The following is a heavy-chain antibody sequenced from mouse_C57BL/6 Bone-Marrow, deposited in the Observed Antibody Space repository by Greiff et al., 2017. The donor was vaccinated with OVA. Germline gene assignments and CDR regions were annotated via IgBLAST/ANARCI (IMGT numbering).Heavy chain of an antibody. CDR2: IYPRSGNT. D-gene: IGHD2-1*01. CDR1: GYTFTSYG. J-gene: IGHJ4*01. V-gene: IGHV1-81*01. CDR3: ASRGAYGNYVKGAMDY. Sequence: VQLQQSGAELARPGASVKLSCKASGYTFTSYGISWVKQRTGQGLEWIGEIYPRSGNTYYNEKFKGKATLTADKSSSTAYMELRSLTSEDSAVYFCASRGAYGNYVKGAMDYWGQGTSVTVSS.